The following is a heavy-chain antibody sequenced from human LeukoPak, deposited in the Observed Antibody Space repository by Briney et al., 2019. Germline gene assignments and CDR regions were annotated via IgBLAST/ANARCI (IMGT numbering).Heavy chain of an antibody. CDR1: GFTFSDYY. Sequence: GGSLRLSCAASGFTFSDYYMTWIRQAPGKGLDGVSYISSSGTTIYYADSVKGRFTISRDNSKNTLYLQMNSLRAEDTAVYYCARDRTPLRRFGELFDHWGQGTLVTVSS. V-gene: IGHV3-11*04. J-gene: IGHJ4*02. CDR3: ARDRTPLRRFGELFDH. D-gene: IGHD3-10*01. CDR2: ISSSGTTI.